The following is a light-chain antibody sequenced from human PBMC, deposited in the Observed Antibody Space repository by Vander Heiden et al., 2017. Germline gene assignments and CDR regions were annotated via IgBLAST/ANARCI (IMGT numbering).Light chain of an antibody. CDR2: WAS. CDR1: QSLLYSSNNKDY. Sequence: DIVMTQSPDSLAVSLGERATINCKSSQSLLYSSNNKDYLAWYRQKPGQPPKLLIYWASTRESGVPDRYSGSGSGTDFTLTISNMQAEDVEVYYCQQYYGTPPWTFGQGTRVEIK. V-gene: IGKV4-1*01. J-gene: IGKJ1*01. CDR3: QQYYGTPPWT.